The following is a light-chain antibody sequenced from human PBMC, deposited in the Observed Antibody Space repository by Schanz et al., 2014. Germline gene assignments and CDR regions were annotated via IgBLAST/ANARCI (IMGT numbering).Light chain of an antibody. CDR1: SSDVGGYNY. CDR2: EGT. J-gene: IGLJ3*02. Sequence: QSALTQPPSASGSPGQSVTISCTGTSSDVGGYNYVSWYQHHPGKAPKLMIYEGTKRPLGVSNRFSGSKSGNTASLTISGLQAEDEADYYCCSYAGLSSWVFGGGTKLTVL. V-gene: IGLV2-23*01. CDR3: CSYAGLSSWV.